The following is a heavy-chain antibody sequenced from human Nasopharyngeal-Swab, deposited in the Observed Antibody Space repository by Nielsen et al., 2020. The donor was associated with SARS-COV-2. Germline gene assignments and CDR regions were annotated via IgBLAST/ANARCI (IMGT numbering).Heavy chain of an antibody. CDR3: ASDRRSGTSSLRFDC. J-gene: IGHJ4*02. CDR1: GDSVSSNSAT. V-gene: IGHV6-1*01. D-gene: IGHD6-6*01. CDR2: TYSRSTWYN. Sequence: SQTLSLTCAISGDSVSSNSATWNWIRQSPSRGLEWLGRTYSRSTWYNDYAVSVKSRITINSDTSKNQFSLQLNSVTPEDTAVYYCASDRRSGTSSLRFDCWGQGILVTVSS.